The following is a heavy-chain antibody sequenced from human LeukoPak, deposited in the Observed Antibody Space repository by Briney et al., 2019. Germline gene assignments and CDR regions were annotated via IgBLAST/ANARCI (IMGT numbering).Heavy chain of an antibody. V-gene: IGHV4-59*01. Sequence: SETLSLTCTVSGGSISSYYWSWIRQPPGKGLEWIGYIYYSGSTNYNPSLKSRVTISVDTSKNQFSLKLSSVTAADTAAYYCARGAGKTANLLDYWGQGTLVTVSS. CDR1: GGSISSYY. J-gene: IGHJ4*02. CDR2: IYYSGST. CDR3: ARGAGKTANLLDY. D-gene: IGHD6-19*01.